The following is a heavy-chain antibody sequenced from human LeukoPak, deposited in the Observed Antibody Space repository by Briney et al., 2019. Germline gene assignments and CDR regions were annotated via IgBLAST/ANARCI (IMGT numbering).Heavy chain of an antibody. CDR2: FHHSGTS. Sequence: SETLSLTCTVSGYSISSGHFWGWIRQPPGRGLEWIGTFHHSGTSVYNPSLRGPVTVSVDTSKNQFSLKLSSVTAADTAVYYCARVESFDGYNYHDAFDVWGRGTMVTVSS. CDR1: GYSISSGHF. J-gene: IGHJ3*01. CDR3: ARVESFDGYNYHDAFDV. V-gene: IGHV4-38-2*02. D-gene: IGHD5-24*01.